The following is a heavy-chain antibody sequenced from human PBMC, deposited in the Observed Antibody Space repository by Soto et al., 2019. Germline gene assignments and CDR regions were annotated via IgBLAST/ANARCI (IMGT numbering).Heavy chain of an antibody. J-gene: IGHJ6*02. CDR3: ARSNTYYCMDV. Sequence: GGSLRLSCAASGFTFSSYAMHWVRQAPGKGLEWVAVISYDGSNKYYADSVKGRFTISRDNSKNTLYLQMNSLRAEDTAVYYCARSNTYYCMDVWGQGTTVTVSS. CDR2: ISYDGSNK. CDR1: GFTFSSYA. V-gene: IGHV3-30*04.